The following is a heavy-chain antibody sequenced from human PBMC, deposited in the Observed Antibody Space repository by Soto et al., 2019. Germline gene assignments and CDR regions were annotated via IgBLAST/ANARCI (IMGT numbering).Heavy chain of an antibody. Sequence: EVQLLESRGGLAQPGGSLRLSCAASGFTFSNHGMTWVRQAPGKGLEWVSSVSADGYTTYYADSVRGRLTISRDNSGDTVYVRMNNLRAEDTALYYCAREASVPSFGEFWFFDLWGRGTQVTVSS. CDR3: AREASVPSFGEFWFFDL. J-gene: IGHJ2*01. V-gene: IGHV3-23*01. CDR2: VSADGYTT. CDR1: GFTFSNHG. D-gene: IGHD3-10*01.